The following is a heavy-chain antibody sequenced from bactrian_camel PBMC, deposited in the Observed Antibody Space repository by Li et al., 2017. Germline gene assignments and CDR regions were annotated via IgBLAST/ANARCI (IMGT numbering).Heavy chain of an antibody. Sequence: HVQLVESGGGSVQAGGSLRLSCAVSGYTYSYQMGWFRQAPGKAREGVAAISSGGGATAYGDSVKGRFTISQDNAKNTLYLQMNSLKPEDTAMYYCAAGPPWAAGPCSPNSGARGPRSPSP. CDR2: ISSGGGAT. J-gene: IGHJ4*01. CDR3: AAGPPWAAGPCSPNS. V-gene: IGHV3S1*01. CDR1: GYTYSYQ. D-gene: IGHD1*01.